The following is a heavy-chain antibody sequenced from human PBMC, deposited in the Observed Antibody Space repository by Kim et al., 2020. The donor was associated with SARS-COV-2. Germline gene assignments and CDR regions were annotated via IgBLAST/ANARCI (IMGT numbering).Heavy chain of an antibody. CDR3: VRDDYGSLDY. V-gene: IGHV3-30-3*01. J-gene: IGHJ4*02. D-gene: IGHD3-22*01. CDR2: ISSNGVTI. Sequence: GGSLRLSCAASGFTFSSYAMHWVRQAPGEGLECVALISSNGVTINYAGSVKGRFTISRDNSRSTLYLQMNSRRHEDTATYYCVRDDYGSLDYWGQGTLVTVSP. CDR1: GFTFSSYA.